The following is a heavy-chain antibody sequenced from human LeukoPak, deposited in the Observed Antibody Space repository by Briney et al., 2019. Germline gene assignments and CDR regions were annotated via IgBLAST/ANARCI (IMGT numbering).Heavy chain of an antibody. Sequence: ASVKVSCKASGYTFTGYYMSWVRQAPGQGLEWMGWINPNSGGTNYVQKFQGRVTMTRDTSISTAYMELSRLRSDDTAIYYCARGILTDTAAAAIDYWGQGTLVTVSS. J-gene: IGHJ4*02. CDR2: INPNSGGT. CDR3: ARGILTDTAAAAIDY. V-gene: IGHV1-2*02. CDR1: GYTFTGYY. D-gene: IGHD6-13*01.